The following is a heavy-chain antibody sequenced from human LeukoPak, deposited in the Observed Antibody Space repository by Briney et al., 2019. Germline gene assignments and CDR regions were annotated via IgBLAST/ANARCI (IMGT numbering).Heavy chain of an antibody. Sequence: RASETLSLTCTVSGGSISSYYWSWIRQPPGKGLEWIGYIYYSGSTNYNPSLKSRVTISVDTSKNQFSLKLSSVTAADTAVYYCARQLWFGELFYKANYFDYWGQGTLVTVSS. CDR2: IYYSGST. CDR3: ARQLWFGELFYKANYFDY. V-gene: IGHV4-59*08. J-gene: IGHJ4*02. CDR1: GGSISSYY. D-gene: IGHD3-10*01.